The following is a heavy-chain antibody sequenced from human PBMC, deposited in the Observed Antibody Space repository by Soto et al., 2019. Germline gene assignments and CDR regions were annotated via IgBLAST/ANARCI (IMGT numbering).Heavy chain of an antibody. V-gene: IGHV1-58*01. Sequence: SVELSCKASGLTFTISAVQRVRQARGQRLEWIGWIVVGSGNTNYAQKFQERVTITRDMSTSTAYMELSSLRSEDTAVYYCAAPRRTAWFGESPPPGYYYYYGMDVWGQGTTVTVSS. CDR3: AAPRRTAWFGESPPPGYYYYYGMDV. CDR2: IVVGSGNT. D-gene: IGHD3-10*01. J-gene: IGHJ6*02. CDR1: GLTFTISA.